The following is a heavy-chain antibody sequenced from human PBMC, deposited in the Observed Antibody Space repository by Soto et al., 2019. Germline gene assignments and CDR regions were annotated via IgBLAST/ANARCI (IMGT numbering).Heavy chain of an antibody. CDR1: GYNFSTYG. J-gene: IGHJ6*02. Sequence: ASVKVSCKASGYNFSTYGIFWVRQAPGQGLEWMGWISPYNGNTQSEHKFQGRLTLTTDTSTSTVYMELRSLRSDDTAVYYRARINHYYDTSGRVDVWGQGTTVTVSS. V-gene: IGHV1-18*04. CDR3: ARINHYYDTSGRVDV. D-gene: IGHD3-22*01. CDR2: ISPYNGNT.